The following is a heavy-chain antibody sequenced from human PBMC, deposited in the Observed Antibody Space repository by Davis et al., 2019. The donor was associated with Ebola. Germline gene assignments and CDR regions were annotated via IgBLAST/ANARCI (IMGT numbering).Heavy chain of an antibody. CDR1: GFSFRSYW. V-gene: IGHV3-74*01. Sequence: GESLKIPCAASGFSFRSYWMHWVRQAPGKGLVWVSRINSDGSSTSYADSVKGRFTISRDNAKNTLYLQMNSLRAEDTAVYYCAREGYCSGGSCYYFDYWGQGTLVTVSS. CDR2: INSDGSST. D-gene: IGHD2-15*01. CDR3: AREGYCSGGSCYYFDY. J-gene: IGHJ4*02.